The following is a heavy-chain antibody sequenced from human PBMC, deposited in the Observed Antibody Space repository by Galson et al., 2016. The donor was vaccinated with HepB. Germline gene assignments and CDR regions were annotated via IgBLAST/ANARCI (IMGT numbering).Heavy chain of an antibody. D-gene: IGHD5-12*01. Sequence: SETLSLTCDVSGGFISSSRWWSWVRQPPGKGLEWIGEIYHSGNTNYNPSLKSRVAISVDKSKNQFSLKLSFVTAADTAFYYCARGSGGYSGYHASWGQGIMVTVSS. J-gene: IGHJ4*02. V-gene: IGHV4-4*02. CDR3: ARGSGGYSGYHAS. CDR1: GGFISSSRW. CDR2: IYHSGNT.